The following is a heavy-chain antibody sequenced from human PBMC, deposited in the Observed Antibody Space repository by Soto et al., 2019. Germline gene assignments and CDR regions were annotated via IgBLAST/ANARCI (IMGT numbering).Heavy chain of an antibody. Sequence: QLQLQESGPGLVKPSETLSLICTVSGGSISSSDYYWGWIRQPPGKGLEWIGSIDYTGNTYYSPSLKSRVXLXIASSKKHSSLMLTSVTAADTALYYCVRHDSGYYVSWGQGALVAFSS. D-gene: IGHD3-3*01. J-gene: IGHJ5*02. CDR2: IDYTGNT. CDR1: GGSISSSDYY. CDR3: VRHDSGYYVS. V-gene: IGHV4-39*01.